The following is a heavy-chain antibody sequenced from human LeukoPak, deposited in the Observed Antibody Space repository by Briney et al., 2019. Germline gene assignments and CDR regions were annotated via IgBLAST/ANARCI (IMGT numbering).Heavy chain of an antibody. CDR1: GGAFTSYA. J-gene: IGHJ6*03. CDR3: ARDPLRWNYGGYYYYYIDV. D-gene: IGHD1-7*01. V-gene: IGHV1-69*05. CDR2: IIPIFGTA. Sequence: ASVKVSCKASGGAFTSYAISWVRQAPGQGLEWMGGIIPIFGTANYAQKFQGRVTITTDESTSTAYMELSRLTSEDTAVYYCARDPLRWNYGGYYYYYIDVWGKGTTVTVSS.